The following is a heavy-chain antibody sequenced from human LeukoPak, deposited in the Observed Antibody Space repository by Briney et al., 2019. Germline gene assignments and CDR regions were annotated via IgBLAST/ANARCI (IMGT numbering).Heavy chain of an antibody. Sequence: SETLSLTCTVSGGSISSSNYYWGWIRQPPGKGLEWIGNIFYSGSTHYNPSLKSRVTISVDTSKNQFSLKLSSVTAADTAVYYCAIQLWFPPDYWGQGTLVTVSS. CDR1: GGSISSSNYY. J-gene: IGHJ4*02. CDR2: IFYSGST. V-gene: IGHV4-39*01. CDR3: AIQLWFPPDY. D-gene: IGHD5-18*01.